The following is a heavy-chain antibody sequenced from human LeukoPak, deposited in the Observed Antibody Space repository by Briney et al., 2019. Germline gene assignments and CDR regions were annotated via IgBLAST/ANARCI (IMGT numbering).Heavy chain of an antibody. CDR3: AREYDFWSGYLIGIGY. CDR2: ISSSGGST. Sequence: GGSLRLSCAASGFSFNNYAMSWVRQAPGKRLEWVSTISSSGGSTYYADSVKGRFTISRDNSKNTLYVQMNSLRAEDTAVYYCAREYDFWSGYLIGIGYWGQGTLVTVSS. V-gene: IGHV3-23*01. CDR1: GFSFNNYA. J-gene: IGHJ4*02. D-gene: IGHD3-3*01.